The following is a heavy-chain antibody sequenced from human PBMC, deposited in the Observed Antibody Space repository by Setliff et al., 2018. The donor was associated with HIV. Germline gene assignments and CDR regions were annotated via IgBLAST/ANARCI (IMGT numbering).Heavy chain of an antibody. CDR1: GYTFTSYG. Sequence: GASVKVSCKASGYTFTSYGISWVRQAPGQGLEWMGIINPSGGSTSYAQKFQGRVTMTRDTSTSTVYMELSSLRSEDTAVYYCARDGDAAYCGGDCYSTFDYWGQGTLVTVSS. V-gene: IGHV1-46*01. CDR3: ARDGDAAYCGGDCYSTFDY. J-gene: IGHJ4*02. D-gene: IGHD2-21*02. CDR2: INPSGGST.